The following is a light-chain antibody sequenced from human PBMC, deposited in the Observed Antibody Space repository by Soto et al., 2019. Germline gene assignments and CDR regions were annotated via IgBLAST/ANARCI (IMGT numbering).Light chain of an antibody. Sequence: DIQMTQSLSTLSASVGDRVTITCRASQSISNWLAWYQQKPGKAPKLLIYGASTLERGVPSRFSGSGSGTEFTLIISSLQPDDFATYYCQQSNNYSPTWTFGQGTRVEIK. CDR2: GAS. CDR1: QSISNW. CDR3: QQSNNYSPTWT. J-gene: IGKJ1*01. V-gene: IGKV1-5*01.